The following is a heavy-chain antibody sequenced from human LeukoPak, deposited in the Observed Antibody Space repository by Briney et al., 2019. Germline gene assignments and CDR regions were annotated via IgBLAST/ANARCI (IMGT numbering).Heavy chain of an antibody. CDR1: GGSFSGYY. J-gene: IGHJ4*02. Sequence: SETLSLTCAVYGGSFSGYYWSWIRQPPGKGLEWIGEINHSGSTNDNPSLKSRVTISVDTSKNQFSLKLSSVTAADTAVYYCARGALSSGYYYEMSNDYWGQGTLVTVSS. D-gene: IGHD3-22*01. V-gene: IGHV4-34*01. CDR3: ARGALSSGYYYEMSNDY. CDR2: INHSGST.